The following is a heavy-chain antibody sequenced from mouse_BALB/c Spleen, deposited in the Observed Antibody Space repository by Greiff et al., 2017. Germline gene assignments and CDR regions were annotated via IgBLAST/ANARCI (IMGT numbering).Heavy chain of an antibody. CDR2: INPYNGDT. CDR1: GYSFTGYF. D-gene: IGHD2-4*01. CDR3: GRLWDYDDKAWCAY. Sequence: EVQLQQSGPELVKPGASVKISCKASGYSFTGYFMNWVKQSHGKSLEWIGRINPYNGDTFSNQKFTGKATLTVDKSSSTAHMELLSLTSEDSAVYYFGRLWDYDDKAWCAYWGQGTLVTVSA. V-gene: IGHV1-37*01. J-gene: IGHJ3*01.